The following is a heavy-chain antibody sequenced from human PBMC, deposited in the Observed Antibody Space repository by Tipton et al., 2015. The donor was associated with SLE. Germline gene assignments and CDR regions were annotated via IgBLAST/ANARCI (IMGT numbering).Heavy chain of an antibody. CDR1: GGSISSHY. Sequence: TLSLTCTVSGGSISSHYWRWIRQPPGKGLEWIGYIYYSGSTNYNPSLKSRVTISVDTSKNQFSLKLSSVTAADTAVYYCARYKVTGAAFDIWGQGTMVTVSS. J-gene: IGHJ3*02. CDR3: ARYKVTGAAFDI. D-gene: IGHD1-14*01. CDR2: IYYSGST. V-gene: IGHV4-59*11.